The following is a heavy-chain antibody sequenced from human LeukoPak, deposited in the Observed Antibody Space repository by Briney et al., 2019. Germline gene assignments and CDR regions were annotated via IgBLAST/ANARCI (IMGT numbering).Heavy chain of an antibody. CDR1: GGSFSGYY. Sequence: PSETLSLTCAVYGGSFSGYYWSWIRQPPGKGLEWIGEINHSGSTNYNPSLKSRVTISVDTSKNQFSLKLSSVTAADTAVYYCASSYNYYDSSGYLLGDYWGQGTLVTVSS. D-gene: IGHD3-22*01. CDR2: INHSGST. CDR3: ASSYNYYDSSGYLLGDY. J-gene: IGHJ4*02. V-gene: IGHV4-34*01.